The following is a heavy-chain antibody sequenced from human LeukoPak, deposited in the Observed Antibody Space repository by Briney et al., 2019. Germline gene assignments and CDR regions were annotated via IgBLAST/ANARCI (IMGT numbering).Heavy chain of an antibody. J-gene: IGHJ4*02. Sequence: SETLSLTCTVSGYSISGSYWSWIRQPPGEGLEWIGYIYYTGDTNSNPSLKSRVTISLDTSKNQVSLQVTSVTAADTAVYYCARHTYARPFDFWGQGTLVTVSS. CDR3: ARHTYARPFDF. CDR1: GYSISGSY. D-gene: IGHD6-6*01. V-gene: IGHV4-59*08. CDR2: IYYTGDT.